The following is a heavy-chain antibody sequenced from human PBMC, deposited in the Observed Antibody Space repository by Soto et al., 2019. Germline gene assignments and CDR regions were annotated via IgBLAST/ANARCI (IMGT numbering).Heavy chain of an antibody. CDR2: ISADTGEP. CDR3: GVSAGLDF. V-gene: IGHV1-18*01. CDR1: GFSPTTYA. Sequence: QVQLVQSGAEVKRPGASVKISCKASGFSPTTYAFSWVRRAPGKGLEWIGLISADTGEPRYAQKFQGRVAMTTDTSTRTAYMELRGLTSDDTAVYYCGVSAGLDFWGQGTRVTVSS. J-gene: IGHJ4*02. D-gene: IGHD6-13*01.